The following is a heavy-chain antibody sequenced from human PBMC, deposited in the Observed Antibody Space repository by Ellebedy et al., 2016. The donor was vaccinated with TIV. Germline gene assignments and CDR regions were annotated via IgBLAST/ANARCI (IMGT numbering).Heavy chain of an antibody. CDR3: ARFDQIGGETSFDH. CDR1: GDSIGSGNSY. D-gene: IGHD1-26*01. CDR2: IYYNNLT. Sequence: MPSETLSLTCTVSGDSIGSGNSYWSWIRQPPGKGLEWIGYIYYNNLTYYNPSLESRLSISIDKSKNQFFLNLRSVTAADAAIDYGARFDQIGGETSFDHWGQGVLVTVSS. J-gene: IGHJ4*02. V-gene: IGHV4-30-4*01.